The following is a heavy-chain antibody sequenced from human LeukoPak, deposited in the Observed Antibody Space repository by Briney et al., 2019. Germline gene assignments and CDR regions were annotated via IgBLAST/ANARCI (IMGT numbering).Heavy chain of an antibody. Sequence: ASVKVSCTASGYTFTSYDINWVRQATGQGLEWMGWMNPNSGNTTYAQKFQGRVTMTRNTSISTAYMELSSLRSAVTAVYYCARAIRSLAAFDIWGEGTMVTVSS. CDR3: ARAIRSLAAFDI. J-gene: IGHJ3*02. D-gene: IGHD3-16*01. CDR1: GYTFTSYD. V-gene: IGHV1-8*01. CDR2: MNPNSGNT.